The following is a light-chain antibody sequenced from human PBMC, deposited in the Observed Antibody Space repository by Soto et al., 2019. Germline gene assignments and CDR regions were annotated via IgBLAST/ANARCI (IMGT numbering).Light chain of an antibody. V-gene: IGKV1-5*03. Sequence: DIQMTQSPSTLSGSVGARVTITCRASQSIDTWLAWHQQKPGRAPKLLISKASILESGVPSRFSGSGSGTDFTLTINGLQPDDFAIYYCQQYISYRAFGQGTKVDIK. CDR1: QSIDTW. CDR3: QQYISYRA. CDR2: KAS. J-gene: IGKJ1*01.